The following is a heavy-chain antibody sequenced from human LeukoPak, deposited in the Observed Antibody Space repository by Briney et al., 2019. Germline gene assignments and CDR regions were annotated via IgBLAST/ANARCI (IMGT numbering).Heavy chain of an antibody. D-gene: IGHD3-22*01. Sequence: GGSLRLSCSASGFPFSLCSMNWVRQAPGKGLEWVSSISSSSSYKYYADSLQGRFTISRDNAKSSVYLQMNSLRAEDTAVYYCARTYYHGSTAYSHDAFDLWGQGKKVTVSS. CDR1: GFPFSLCS. CDR2: ISSSSSYK. J-gene: IGHJ3*01. V-gene: IGHV3-21*01. CDR3: ARTYYHGSTAYSHDAFDL.